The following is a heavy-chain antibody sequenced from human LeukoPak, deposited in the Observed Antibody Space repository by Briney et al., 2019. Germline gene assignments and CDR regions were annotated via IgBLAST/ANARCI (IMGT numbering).Heavy chain of an antibody. D-gene: IGHD3-9*01. J-gene: IGHJ5*02. CDR1: GGSISSYY. V-gene: IGHV4-59*01. CDR3: ARGYRVLTGYYAQDIRRTWFDP. Sequence: PSETLSLTCTVSGGSISSYYWSWIRQPPGKGLEWIGYIYYSGSTNYNPPLKSRVTISVDTSKNQFSPKLSSVTAADTAVYYCARGYRVLTGYYAQDIRRTWFDPWGQGTLVTVSS. CDR2: IYYSGST.